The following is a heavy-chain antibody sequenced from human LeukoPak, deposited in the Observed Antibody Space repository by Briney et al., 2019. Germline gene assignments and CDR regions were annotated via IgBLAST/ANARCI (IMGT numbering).Heavy chain of an antibody. J-gene: IGHJ3*02. V-gene: IGHV3-48*04. CDR2: ISSSSSTI. Sequence: GGSLRLSCAASGFTFSSYGMHWVRQAPGKGLEWVSYISSSSSTIYYADSVKGRFTISRDNAKNSLYLQMNSLRAEDTAVYYCARDSAQSWLTIWGQGTMVTVSS. D-gene: IGHD5-24*01. CDR3: ARDSAQSWLTI. CDR1: GFTFSSYG.